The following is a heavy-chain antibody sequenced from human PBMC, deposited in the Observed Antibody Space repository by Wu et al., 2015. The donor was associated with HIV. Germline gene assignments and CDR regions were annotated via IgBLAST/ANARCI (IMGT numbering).Heavy chain of an antibody. CDR3: ATTKRDQLLSHGRNKGGLLAFDI. V-gene: IGHV1-69*12. CDR2: IIPFFGIA. J-gene: IGHJ3*02. CDR1: GGTFTRNA. D-gene: IGHD2-2*01. Sequence: QVQLVQSEAEVKKPGSSVKVSCKGSGGTFTRNAISWVRQAPGQGLEWMGGIIPFFGIANYAQSFQGRVTITVDDSTSTAYMQLNSLRSEDTAMFYXATTKRDQLLSHGRNKGGLLAFDIWGKGQWSPSLQ.